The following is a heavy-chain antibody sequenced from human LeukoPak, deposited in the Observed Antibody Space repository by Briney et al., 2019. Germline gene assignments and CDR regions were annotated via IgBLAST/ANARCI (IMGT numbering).Heavy chain of an antibody. D-gene: IGHD1-26*01. CDR1: GGSISSYY. V-gene: IGHV4-4*07. CDR3: AREDGIFNSGLGDYYGMDV. CDR2: IYTSGGT. Sequence: SETLSLTCTVSGGSISSYYWSWIRQPAGKGLEWIGRIYTSGGTNYNPSLKSRVTMSVDTSKNQFSLKLSSVTAADTAVYYCAREDGIFNSGLGDYYGMDVWGQGTTVTVSS. J-gene: IGHJ6*02.